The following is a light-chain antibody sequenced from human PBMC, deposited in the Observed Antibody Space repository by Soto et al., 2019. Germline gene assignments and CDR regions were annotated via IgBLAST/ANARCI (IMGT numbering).Light chain of an antibody. J-gene: IGKJ1*01. CDR1: QSVAINY. CDR3: QQYGGPWT. CDR2: CAS. Sequence: ENVLTQSPGTLSLSPGERDTLSCRASQSVAINYLPWHQQKPGQAPRLLIFCASSRASGIPDRFIGSGSGTDFTLTISRLEPEDSAVYYWQQYGGPWTFGQGTKVEIK. V-gene: IGKV3-20*01.